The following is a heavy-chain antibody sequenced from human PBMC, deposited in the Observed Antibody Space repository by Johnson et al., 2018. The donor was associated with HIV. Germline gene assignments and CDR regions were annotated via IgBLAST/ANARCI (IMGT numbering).Heavy chain of an antibody. CDR1: GFTFSSYG. D-gene: IGHD4-23*01. V-gene: IGHV3-30*03. CDR3: ARDGGETVVGSGAFEI. Sequence: QVQLVESGGGVVQPGRSLRLSCAASGFTFSSYGMHWVRQAPGKGLEWVAVISYDGSNKYYADSVKGRFTISRDNSKNTLYLHMNSLRAEDTAVYYCARDGGETVVGSGAFEIWGQGTMVTVSP. J-gene: IGHJ3*02. CDR2: ISYDGSNK.